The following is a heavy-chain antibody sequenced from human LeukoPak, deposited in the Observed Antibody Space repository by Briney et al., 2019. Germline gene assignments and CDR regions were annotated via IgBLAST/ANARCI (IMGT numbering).Heavy chain of an antibody. CDR2: INPNSGGT. D-gene: IGHD2-15*01. CDR1: GYTFTGYF. Sequence: ASVKVSCKASGYTFTGYFMHWVRQAPGQGLEWMGWINPNSGGTNYAQKFQGWVTMTRDTSISTAYMELSRLRSDDTAVYYCATERILGYCSGGSCQTLAFDIWGQGTMVTVSS. V-gene: IGHV1-2*04. CDR3: ATERILGYCSGGSCQTLAFDI. J-gene: IGHJ3*02.